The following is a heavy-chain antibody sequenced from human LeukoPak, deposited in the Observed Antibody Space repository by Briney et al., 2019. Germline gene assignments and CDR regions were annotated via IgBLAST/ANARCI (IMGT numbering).Heavy chain of an antibody. Sequence: SETLSLTCTVSGGSISSYNCCWIRQPAGQGLEWIGRIYTSGSTNYNPSLKSRVTMSVDTSKNQFPLNVSSVTAADTAVYYCARYDRDVIRGISCSYWGQGTLVTVSS. CDR3: ARYDRDVIRGISCSY. V-gene: IGHV4-4*07. CDR1: GGSISSYN. CDR2: IYTSGST. J-gene: IGHJ4*02. D-gene: IGHD3-9*01.